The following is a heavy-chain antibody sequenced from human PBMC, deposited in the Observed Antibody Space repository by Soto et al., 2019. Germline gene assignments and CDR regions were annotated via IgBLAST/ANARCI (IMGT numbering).Heavy chain of an antibody. V-gene: IGHV1-3*01. J-gene: IGHJ4*02. D-gene: IGHD6-13*01. CDR3: ARVAASLGYSSSWYTLYFDY. CDR1: GYTFTSYA. CDR2: INAGNGNT. Sequence: ASVKVSCKASGYTFTSYAMHWVRQAPGQRLEWMGWINAGNGNTKYSQKFQGRVTITRDTSASTAYMELSSLRSEDTAVYYCARVAASLGYSSSWYTLYFDYWGQGTLVTGSS.